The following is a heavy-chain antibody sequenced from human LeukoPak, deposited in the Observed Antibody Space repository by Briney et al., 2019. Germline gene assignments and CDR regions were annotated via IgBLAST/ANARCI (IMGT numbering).Heavy chain of an antibody. CDR1: GYTFTGYY. D-gene: IGHD2-21*02. CDR2: ISPNSGGT. J-gene: IGHJ5*02. V-gene: IGHV1-2*02. CDR3: ARDRVVTAIRKNWFDP. Sequence: ASVKVSCKASGYTFTGYYMHWVRQAPGQGLEWMGWISPNSGGTNYAQKFQGRVTMTRDTSISTAYMELSRLRSDDTAVYYCARDRVVTAIRKNWFDPWGQGTLVTVSS.